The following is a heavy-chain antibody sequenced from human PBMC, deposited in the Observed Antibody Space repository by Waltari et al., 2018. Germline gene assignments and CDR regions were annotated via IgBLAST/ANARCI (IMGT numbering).Heavy chain of an antibody. CDR1: GDSIKSGHY. CDR3: ARDTYGGTGTFDY. V-gene: IGHV4-38-2*02. J-gene: IGHJ4*02. CDR2: MYYSGTT. D-gene: IGHD4-17*01. Sequence: QVQLQESGPGLVTPSETLSLTCAVSGDSIKSGHYWGWNRQPPGKGLEWIGTMYYSGTTYYNPSLKSRVTISVDMSKNQFSLKLTSVTAADTSLYYCARDTYGGTGTFDYWGQGTLVTVSS.